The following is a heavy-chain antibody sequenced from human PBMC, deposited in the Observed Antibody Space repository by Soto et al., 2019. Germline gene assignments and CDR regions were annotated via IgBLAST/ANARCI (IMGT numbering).Heavy chain of an antibody. D-gene: IGHD3-22*01. CDR3: ARGYYDSRKDY. CDR1: GYTFTSYA. CDR2: INAGNGNT. V-gene: IGHV1-3*01. Sequence: ASVKVSCKASGYTFTSYAMHWLRQSPGQRLEWMGWINAGNGNTKYSQKFQGRVTITRDTSASTAYMELSSLRSEDTAVYYCARGYYDSRKDYWGQGTLVTVSS. J-gene: IGHJ4*02.